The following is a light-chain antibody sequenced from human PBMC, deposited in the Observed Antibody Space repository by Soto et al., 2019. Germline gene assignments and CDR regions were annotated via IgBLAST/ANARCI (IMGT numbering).Light chain of an antibody. Sequence: QSVLTQPRSVSGSPGQSVTISCTGTSSDVSAYNYVSWYQQHPGKTPKLMIYDVNKRPSGVPDRFSGSKSGNTASLTISGLQAEDEADYYCCSYAGSYSSDYVFGTGTKLTVL. J-gene: IGLJ1*01. CDR1: SSDVSAYNY. V-gene: IGLV2-11*01. CDR2: DVN. CDR3: CSYAGSYSSDYV.